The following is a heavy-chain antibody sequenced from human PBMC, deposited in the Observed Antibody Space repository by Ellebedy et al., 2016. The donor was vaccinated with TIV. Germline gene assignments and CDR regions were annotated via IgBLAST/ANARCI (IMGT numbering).Heavy chain of an antibody. CDR3: ARAGAGSGAYAFDY. CDR2: IYYSGST. Sequence: MPSETLSLTCAVYGGSFSGYYWSWIRQPPGKGLEWIGYIYYSGSTNYNPSLKSRATISVDTSKNQFSLRLRYVSAADTAMYNCARAGAGSGAYAFDYWGQGIVVTVSA. V-gene: IGHV4-34*11. J-gene: IGHJ4*02. D-gene: IGHD5-12*01. CDR1: GGSFSGYY.